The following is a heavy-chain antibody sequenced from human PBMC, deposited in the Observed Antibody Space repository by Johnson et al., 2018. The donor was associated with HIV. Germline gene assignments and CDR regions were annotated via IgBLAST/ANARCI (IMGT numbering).Heavy chain of an antibody. D-gene: IGHD2-2*01. Sequence: QVQLVESGGGVVQPGRSLRLSCAASGFAFSSYGMYWVRQAPGTGLEWVAIISYDGSNIYYADSVKGRFTISRYNSKNTLYLQMNSLRAEDTAVYYCASAIPGRSSLDGFDFWGQGTMVTVSS. CDR2: ISYDGSNI. CDR3: ASAIPGRSSLDGFDF. CDR1: GFAFSSYG. V-gene: IGHV3-30*03. J-gene: IGHJ3*01.